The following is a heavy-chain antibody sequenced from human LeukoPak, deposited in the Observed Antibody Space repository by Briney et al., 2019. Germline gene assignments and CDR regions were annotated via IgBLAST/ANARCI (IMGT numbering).Heavy chain of an antibody. CDR3: ARDGDGRGEDFDY. Sequence: GGSLRLSCAASGFTFSSCGMNWVRQAPGKGLEWVSSISGSSTYIYYADSVKGRFTISRDNAKNFLYLQMNSLRVEDTALYYCARDGDGRGEDFDYWGQGILVTVSS. J-gene: IGHJ4*02. V-gene: IGHV3-21*01. CDR2: ISGSSTYI. CDR1: GFTFSSCG. D-gene: IGHD4-17*01.